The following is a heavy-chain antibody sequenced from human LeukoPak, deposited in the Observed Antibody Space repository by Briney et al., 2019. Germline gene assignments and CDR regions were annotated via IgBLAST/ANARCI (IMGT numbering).Heavy chain of an antibody. CDR3: ATGAPGTKPYYFDY. Sequence: ASVKVSCKVSGYTLTELSMHWVRQAPGKGLEWIGGFAPEDGETIYAQKFQGRVTMTEDTSTDTAYMELSSLRSEDPAVYYCATGAPGTKPYYFDYWGQGTLVTVSS. CDR1: GYTLTELS. J-gene: IGHJ4*02. CDR2: FAPEDGET. V-gene: IGHV1-24*01.